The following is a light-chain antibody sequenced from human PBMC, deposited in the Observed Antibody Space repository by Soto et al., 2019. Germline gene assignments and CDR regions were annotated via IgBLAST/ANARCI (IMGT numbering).Light chain of an antibody. CDR1: QSVSSN. Sequence: EIVMTQSPATLSVSPGERATLSCRASQSVSSNLAWYQQKPGQAPRLLIYGASTRATGIPARFSGSGSGIEFTLTISSLQSEDFAVYYCQQYNKWPPLTFGGGTKVEIK. J-gene: IGKJ4*01. CDR3: QQYNKWPPLT. CDR2: GAS. V-gene: IGKV3D-15*01.